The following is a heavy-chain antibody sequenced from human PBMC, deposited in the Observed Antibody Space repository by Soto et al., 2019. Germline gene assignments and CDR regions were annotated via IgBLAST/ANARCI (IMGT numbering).Heavy chain of an antibody. CDR1: GYTFTSYG. V-gene: IGHV1-18*01. CDR2: ISAYNGNT. Sequence: GASVKVSCKASGYTFTSYGISWVRQAPGQGLEWMGWISAYNGNTNYAQKLQGRVTMTTDTSTSTAYMELRSLRSDDTAVYYCARVPHDYGDYAAFDIWGQGTMVTVSS. D-gene: IGHD4-17*01. CDR3: ARVPHDYGDYAAFDI. J-gene: IGHJ3*02.